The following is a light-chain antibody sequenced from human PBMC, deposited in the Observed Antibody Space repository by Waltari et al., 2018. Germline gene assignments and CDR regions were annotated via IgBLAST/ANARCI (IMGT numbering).Light chain of an antibody. CDR3: QQANRFPPT. CDR2: AAS. CDR1: QDVARW. V-gene: IGKV1D-12*01. Sequence: DIQMTQSPSSVSASVGDRVTITCRASQDVARWLAWYQKKQGKAPNLLIYAASSLHSGVQSRFSGSGSGTDFTLTISSLQPDDFATYYCQQANRFPPTFGPGTTVDIK. J-gene: IGKJ3*01.